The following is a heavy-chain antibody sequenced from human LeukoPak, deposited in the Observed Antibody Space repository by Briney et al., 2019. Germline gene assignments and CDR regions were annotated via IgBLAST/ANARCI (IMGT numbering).Heavy chain of an antibody. CDR3: ARDETMTAFDY. Sequence: ASVKVSCKASGYTFTSYYTHWVRQAPGQGLEWMGIINPSGGSTSYAQKFQGRVTMTRDTSTSTVYMELSSLRSEDTAVYYCARDETMTAFDYWGQGTLVTVSS. V-gene: IGHV1-46*01. CDR2: INPSGGST. CDR1: GYTFTSYY. J-gene: IGHJ4*02.